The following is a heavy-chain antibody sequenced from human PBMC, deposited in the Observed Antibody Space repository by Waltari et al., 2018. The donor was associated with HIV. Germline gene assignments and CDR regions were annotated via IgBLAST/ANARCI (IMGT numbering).Heavy chain of an antibody. J-gene: IGHJ4*02. D-gene: IGHD4-17*01. CDR2: IDTDGNNT. CDR3: ARAPPDYGGNSGGYFDY. CDR1: EFTFSRYW. Sequence: EVQLVESGGGSAQPGGSLRLSCAASEFTFSRYWMYWVRQVPGKGLAWVSRIDTDGNNTIDADSVKGRFTISRDNANNTLYLQMNSLRVDDTAVYYCARAPPDYGGNSGGYFDYWGQGTLVTVSS. V-gene: IGHV3-74*01.